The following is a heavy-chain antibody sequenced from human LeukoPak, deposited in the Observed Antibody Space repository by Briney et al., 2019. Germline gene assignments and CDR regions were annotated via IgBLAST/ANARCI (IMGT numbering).Heavy chain of an antibody. CDR2: TYYRSKWYN. CDR1: GDSVSSNSAA. J-gene: IGHJ5*02. D-gene: IGHD6-19*01. CDR3: ARGEGQWPTEWFDP. Sequence: SQTLSLTCAISGDSVSSNSAAWNWIRQSPSRGLEWLGRTYYRSKWYNDYAVSVRSRITINPDTSKNQFSLQLNSVTPEDTAVYYCARGEGQWPTEWFDPWGQGTLVTVSS. V-gene: IGHV6-1*01.